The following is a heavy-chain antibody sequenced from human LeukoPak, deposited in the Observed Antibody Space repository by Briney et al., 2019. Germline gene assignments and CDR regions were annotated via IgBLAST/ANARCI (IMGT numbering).Heavy chain of an antibody. D-gene: IGHD3-10*01. CDR1: GFTFSSYS. CDR2: ISSSSSYI. CDR3: ARDDLYYYGSGSYYQPDY. Sequence: GGSLRLSCAASGFTFSSYSMNWVRQAPGKGLEWVSSISSSSSYIYYADSVKGRLTISRDNAKNSLYLQMNSLRAEDTAVYYCARDDLYYYGSGSYYQPDYWGQGTLVTVSS. J-gene: IGHJ4*02. V-gene: IGHV3-21*01.